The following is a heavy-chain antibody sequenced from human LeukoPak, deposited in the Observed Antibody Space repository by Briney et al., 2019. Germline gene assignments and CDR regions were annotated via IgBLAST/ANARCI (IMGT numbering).Heavy chain of an antibody. J-gene: IGHJ4*02. CDR1: GGSISSHY. CDR2: IYTSGST. V-gene: IGHV4-4*09. D-gene: IGHD6-13*01. Sequence: TASETLSLTCTVSGGSISSHYWSWIRQPPGEGLEWIGYIYTSGSTNYNPSLKSRVTISVDTSKNPFSLNLSSVTAADTAVYYCARHWVAAAGYFDYWGQGTLVIVSS. CDR3: ARHWVAAAGYFDY.